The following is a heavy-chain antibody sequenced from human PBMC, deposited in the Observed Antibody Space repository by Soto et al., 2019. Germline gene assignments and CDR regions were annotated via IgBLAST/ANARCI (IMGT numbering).Heavy chain of an antibody. CDR2: INPNGGST. J-gene: IGHJ4*02. V-gene: IGHV1-46*01. CDR3: ARAGYCSGGTCFPGNCDY. Sequence: QVQLVQSGADVKRPGASVKVSCKASGYTFTTYYMHWVRQAPGQGLEWLGIINPNGGSTTYEQKFQGRVTMARDTSTSTVYLELSSLRSEDTAVYYCARAGYCSGGTCFPGNCDYWGQGTLVTVSS. D-gene: IGHD2-15*01. CDR1: GYTFTTYY.